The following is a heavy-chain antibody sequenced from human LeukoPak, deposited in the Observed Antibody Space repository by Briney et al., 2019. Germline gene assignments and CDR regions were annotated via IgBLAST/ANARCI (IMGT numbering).Heavy chain of an antibody. Sequence: GGSLRLSCAASGFTFSSYEMNWVRQAPGKGLEWVSYISSSGSTIYYADSVKGRFTISRDNAKNSLYLQMNSLRAEDTAVYYCARDQETTAYYYYAMDVWGQGTTVTVSS. CDR2: ISSSGSTI. CDR1: GFTFSSYE. J-gene: IGHJ6*02. CDR3: ARDQETTAYYYYAMDV. D-gene: IGHD1-1*01. V-gene: IGHV3-48*03.